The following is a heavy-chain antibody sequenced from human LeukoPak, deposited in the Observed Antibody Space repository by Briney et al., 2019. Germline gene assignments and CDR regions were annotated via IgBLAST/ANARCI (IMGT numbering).Heavy chain of an antibody. J-gene: IGHJ4*02. Sequence: GGSLRLSCAASGFTFSSYSMSWIRQAPGKGLEWVSYISSSGSTIYYANSVKGRFTISRDNAKNSLYLQMNSLRAEDTALYYCAKGSGYSYGAGYYFDYWGQGTLVTVSS. CDR1: GFTFSSYS. D-gene: IGHD5-18*01. V-gene: IGHV3-48*04. CDR2: ISSSGSTI. CDR3: AKGSGYSYGAGYYFDY.